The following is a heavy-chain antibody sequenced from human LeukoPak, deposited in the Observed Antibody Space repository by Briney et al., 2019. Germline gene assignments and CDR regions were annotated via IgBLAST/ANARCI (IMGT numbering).Heavy chain of an antibody. CDR2: ISYDGSNK. CDR1: GFTFSTNW. CDR3: AKALARPGYYYGMDV. D-gene: IGHD6-6*01. J-gene: IGHJ6*02. V-gene: IGHV3-30*18. Sequence: GGSLRLSCALSGFTFSTNWIHWVRQAPGKGLEWVAVISYDGSNKYYADSVKGRFTISRDNSKNTLYLQMNSLRAEDTAVYYCAKALARPGYYYGMDVWGQGTTVTVSS.